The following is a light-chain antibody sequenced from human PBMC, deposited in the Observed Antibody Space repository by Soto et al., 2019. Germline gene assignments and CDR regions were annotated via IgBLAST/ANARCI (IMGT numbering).Light chain of an antibody. CDR2: DVS. Sequence: QSVLTQPASVSGSPGQSITISCTGTSSDVGAYIYVSWYQQHPGEAPKLMIYDVSHRPSGVSNRLSGSKSGNTASLTNSGLQAEDEADYYCNSYTSTSTFVFGPGTKLTVL. V-gene: IGLV2-14*01. CDR1: SSDVGAYIY. J-gene: IGLJ1*01. CDR3: NSYTSTSTFV.